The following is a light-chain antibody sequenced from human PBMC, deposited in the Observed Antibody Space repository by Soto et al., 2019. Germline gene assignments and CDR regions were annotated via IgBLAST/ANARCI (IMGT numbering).Light chain of an antibody. CDR1: QSVSSS. CDR2: DAS. CDR3: QQYNNSPYT. Sequence: EIVLTQSPATLSLSPGERATLSCRASQSVSSSLAWYQQKPGQAPKLLIYDASNRATGIPARFSGSGSGTDFTLTISSLEPEDFAVYYCQQYNNSPYTFGQGTKLEIK. V-gene: IGKV3-11*01. J-gene: IGKJ2*01.